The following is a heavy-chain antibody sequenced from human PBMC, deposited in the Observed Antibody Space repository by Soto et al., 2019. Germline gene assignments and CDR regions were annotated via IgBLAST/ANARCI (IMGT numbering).Heavy chain of an antibody. D-gene: IGHD2-21*01. CDR2: IIPIQGTA. CDR3: AKSLFFVAPPNMNV. V-gene: IGHV1-69*08. Sequence: QVQLVQSGAEVKKPGSSVKVSCEASGGSFTSYIFTWVRQAPGQGLEWMGRIIPIQGTANYALKFQDRVTITANKPTNTAYRELRSLSPEDTALYYCAKSLFFVAPPNMNVWGKGTTVTVPS. CDR1: GGSFTSYI. J-gene: IGHJ6*03.